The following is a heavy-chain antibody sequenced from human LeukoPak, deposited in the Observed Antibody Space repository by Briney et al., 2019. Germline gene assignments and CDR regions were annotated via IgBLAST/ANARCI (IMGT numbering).Heavy chain of an antibody. CDR2: IYHSGST. V-gene: IGHV4-38-2*01. CDR1: GYSISSGYY. J-gene: IGHJ4*02. D-gene: IGHD6-19*01. CDR3: ATQQWLVREVVY. Sequence: SETLSLTCAVSGYSISSGYYWGWIRQPPGKGLVWIGSIYHSGSTYYNPSLKSRVTISVDTSKNQFSLKLSSVTAADTAVYYCATQQWLVREVVYWGQGTLVTASS.